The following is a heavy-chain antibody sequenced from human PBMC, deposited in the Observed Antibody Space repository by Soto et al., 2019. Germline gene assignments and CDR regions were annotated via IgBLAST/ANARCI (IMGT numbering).Heavy chain of an antibody. V-gene: IGHV4-4*02. CDR1: GAPITTTKW. CDR2: LSRGDER. D-gene: IGHD3-16*01. CDR3: ATQTISYTWGV. J-gene: IGHJ6*02. Sequence: QVQLQESGPGLVKPSETLSLTCTVSGAPITTTKWWAWVRLPPGKGLEWIGELSRGDERSSNPSLEGRFTMSLDKSNNHFSLKLTSVTAADTAIYYCATQTISYTWGVWGRGTSVTVYS.